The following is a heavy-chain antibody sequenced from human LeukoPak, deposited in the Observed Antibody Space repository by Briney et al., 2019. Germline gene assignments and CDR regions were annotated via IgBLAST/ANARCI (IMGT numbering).Heavy chain of an antibody. Sequence: ASVKVSCKASGYTFTVYYIYWVRQTPGQGLEWMGWINPNSGGTNYAQKFQGRVTMTRDTSISTAYMELSGLRSDDTAVYYCARDLTGAPPGYWGQGTLVTVSS. D-gene: IGHD3-9*01. V-gene: IGHV1-2*02. CDR1: GYTFTVYY. CDR2: INPNSGGT. CDR3: ARDLTGAPPGY. J-gene: IGHJ4*02.